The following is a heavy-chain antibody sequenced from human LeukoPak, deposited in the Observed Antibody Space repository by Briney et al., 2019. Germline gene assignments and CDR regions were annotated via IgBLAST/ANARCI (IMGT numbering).Heavy chain of an antibody. Sequence: SETLSLTCTVSGGSISSGSYYWSWIRQPAGKGLEWIGRIYTSGSTNYNPSLKSRVTISVDTSKNQFSLKLSSVTAADTAVYYCARNGIFGVVNYYFDYWGQGTLVTVSS. CDR3: ARNGIFGVVNYYFDY. J-gene: IGHJ4*02. CDR2: IYTSGST. CDR1: GGSISSGSYY. V-gene: IGHV4-61*02. D-gene: IGHD3-3*01.